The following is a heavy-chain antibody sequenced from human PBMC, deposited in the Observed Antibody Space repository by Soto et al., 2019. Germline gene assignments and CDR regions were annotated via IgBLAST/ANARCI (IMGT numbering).Heavy chain of an antibody. CDR1: GYTFTGYY. D-gene: IGHD2-15*01. J-gene: IGHJ6*02. CDR2: INPNSGGT. V-gene: IGHV1-2*02. CDR3: ARGGHCSGGSCRLLSYDGMDV. Sequence: ASVKVSCKASGYTFTGYYMHWVRQAPGQGLEWMGWINPNSGGTNYAQKFQGRVTMTRDTSISTAYMELSRLRSDDTAVYYCARGGHCSGGSCRLLSYDGMDVWGQGTTVTVSS.